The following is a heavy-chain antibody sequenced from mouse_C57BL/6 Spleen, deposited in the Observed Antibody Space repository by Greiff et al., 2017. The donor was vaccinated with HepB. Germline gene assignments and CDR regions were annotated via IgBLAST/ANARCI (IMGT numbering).Heavy chain of an antibody. V-gene: IGHV5-17*01. D-gene: IGHD1-1*01. J-gene: IGHJ1*03. CDR1: GFTFSDYG. CDR3: ARTYYYGSSRHWYFDV. Sequence: EVNVVESGGGLVKPGGSLKLSCAASGFTFSDYGMHWVRQAPEKGLEWVAYISSGSSTIYYADTVKGRFTISRDNAKNTLFLQMTSLRSEDTAMYYCARTYYYGSSRHWYFDVWGTGTTVTVSS. CDR2: ISSGSSTI.